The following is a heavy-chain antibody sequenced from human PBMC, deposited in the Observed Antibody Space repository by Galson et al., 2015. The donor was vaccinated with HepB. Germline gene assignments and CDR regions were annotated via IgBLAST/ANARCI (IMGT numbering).Heavy chain of an antibody. Sequence: SLRLSCAASGFSFSSYGMHWVRQAPGKGLECVAVTWHNGSYQYYADSVKGRFIISRDNSKNTLYLQMNSLRAEDTAAYYCARDLKGVGDVFYYYGLDVWGQGTTVTVS. CDR1: GFSFSSYG. V-gene: IGHV3-33*01. D-gene: IGHD3-3*01. CDR2: TWHNGSYQ. J-gene: IGHJ6*02. CDR3: ARDLKGVGDVFYYYGLDV.